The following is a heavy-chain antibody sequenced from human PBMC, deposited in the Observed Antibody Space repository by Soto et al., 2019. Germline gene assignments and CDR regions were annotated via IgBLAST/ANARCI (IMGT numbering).Heavy chain of an antibody. V-gene: IGHV1-69*13. J-gene: IGHJ6*02. Sequence: ASVKVSCKASGGTFSSYAISWVRQAPGQGLEWMGGIIPIFGTANYAQKFQGRVTITADESTSTAYMELSSLRSEDTAVYYCARDYRTAVAGNNYYYGMDVWGHGTTVTVS. CDR2: IIPIFGTA. CDR3: ARDYRTAVAGNNYYYGMDV. D-gene: IGHD6-19*01. CDR1: GGTFSSYA.